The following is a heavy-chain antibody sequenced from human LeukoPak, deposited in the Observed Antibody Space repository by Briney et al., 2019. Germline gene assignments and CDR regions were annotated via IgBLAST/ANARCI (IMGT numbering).Heavy chain of an antibody. Sequence: SETLSLTCTVSGGSISSSSYYWGWIRQPPGKGLEWIGSIYYSGSTYYNPSLKSRVTISVDTSKNQFSLKLSSVTAADTAVYYCARGPQSGYSSSWYFGSYYGMDVWGQGTTVTVSS. CDR2: IYYSGST. CDR3: ARGPQSGYSSSWYFGSYYGMDV. J-gene: IGHJ6*02. V-gene: IGHV4-39*07. D-gene: IGHD6-13*01. CDR1: GGSISSSSYY.